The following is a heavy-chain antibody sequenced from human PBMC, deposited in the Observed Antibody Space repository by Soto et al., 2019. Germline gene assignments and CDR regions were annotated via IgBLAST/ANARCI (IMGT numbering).Heavy chain of an antibody. Sequence: QVQLQESGPGLVKPSETLSLTCTVSGGSVSSGSYYWSWIRQPPGKGLEWIGYIYYSGSTNYNPSLKRRVTISVDTSKNQSSLKLSSVTAADTAVYFCARDRVAGGNLDYWGQGTLVTVSS. CDR1: GGSVSSGSYY. V-gene: IGHV4-61*01. CDR3: ARDRVAGGNLDY. J-gene: IGHJ4*02. CDR2: IYYSGST. D-gene: IGHD3-16*01.